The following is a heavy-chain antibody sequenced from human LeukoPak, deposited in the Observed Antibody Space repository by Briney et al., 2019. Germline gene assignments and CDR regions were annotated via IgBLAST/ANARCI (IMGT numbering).Heavy chain of an antibody. CDR2: IYYSGST. D-gene: IGHD2-15*01. V-gene: IGHV4-59*01. Sequence: SETLSLTCTVSGTSISSYYWSWIRQPPGKGLEWIGYIYYSGSTNYNPSLKSRVTISVDTSKNQFSLKLSSVTAADTAVYYCARAPRILSYFDCWGQGTLVTVSS. J-gene: IGHJ4*02. CDR3: ARAPRILSYFDC. CDR1: GTSISSYY.